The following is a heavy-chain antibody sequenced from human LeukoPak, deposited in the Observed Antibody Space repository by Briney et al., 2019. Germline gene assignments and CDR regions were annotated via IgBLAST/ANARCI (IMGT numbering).Heavy chain of an antibody. V-gene: IGHV4-34*01. J-gene: IGHJ4*02. CDR1: GGSFSGYY. CDR2: INHSGST. Sequence: SETLSPTCAVYGGSFSGYYWSWIRQPPGKGLEWIGEINHSGSTNYNPSLKSRVTISVDTSKNQFSLKLSSVTAADTAVYYCARGRSGYSYGFPRPPRDYYFDYWGQGTLVTVSS. D-gene: IGHD5-18*01. CDR3: ARGRSGYSYGFPRPPRDYYFDY.